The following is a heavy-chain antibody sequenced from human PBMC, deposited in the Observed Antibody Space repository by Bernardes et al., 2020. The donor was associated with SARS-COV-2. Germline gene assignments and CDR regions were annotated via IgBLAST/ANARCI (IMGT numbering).Heavy chain of an antibody. CDR2: FDPEDGET. V-gene: IGHV1-24*01. CDR1: GYTLTELS. D-gene: IGHD3-3*01. J-gene: IGHJ5*02. Sequence: ASMKVSCKVSGYTLTELSMHWVRQAPGKGLEWMGGFDPEDGETIYAQKFQGRVTMTEDTSTDTAYMELSSLRSEDTAVYYCATGPAFWSGYEVGGWFDPWGQGTLVTVSS. CDR3: ATGPAFWSGYEVGGWFDP.